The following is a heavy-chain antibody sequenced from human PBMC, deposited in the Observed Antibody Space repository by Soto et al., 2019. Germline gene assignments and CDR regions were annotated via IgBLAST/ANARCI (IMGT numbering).Heavy chain of an antibody. CDR2: INSDGTTT. V-gene: IGHV3-74*01. CDR1: GYTFSTSW. D-gene: IGHD3-22*01. CDR3: VRGGSGYFTG. Sequence: GGSLRLSCAASGYTFSTSWMHWVRQVAGKGPVWVSRINSDGTTTNYADSVKGRFTISRDNAKSTLYLQMTSLRAEDTAFYYCVRGGSGYFTGWGQGTLVTVSS. J-gene: IGHJ4*02.